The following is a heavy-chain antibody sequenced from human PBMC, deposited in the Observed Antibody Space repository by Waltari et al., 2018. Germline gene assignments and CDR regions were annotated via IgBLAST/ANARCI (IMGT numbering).Heavy chain of an antibody. D-gene: IGHD4-17*01. J-gene: IGHJ4*02. CDR3: ARDTVTNRGDY. Sequence: QVQLVQSGAEVKKPGSSVKVSCKASGGTFSSYTISWVRQAPGQGLEWMGRIIPILGIANYSQKFQGRVTITADKSTSTAYMELSSLRSEDTAVYYCARDTVTNRGDYWGQGTLVTVSS. V-gene: IGHV1-69*02. CDR2: IIPILGIA. CDR1: GGTFSSYT.